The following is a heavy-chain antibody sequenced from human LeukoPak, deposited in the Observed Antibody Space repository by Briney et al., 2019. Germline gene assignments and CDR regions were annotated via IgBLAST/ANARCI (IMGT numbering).Heavy chain of an antibody. V-gene: IGHV3-21*01. D-gene: IGHD3-9*01. Sequence: PGGSLRLSCAASGFTFSSYSMNWVRQAPGKGLEWVSSIRSSSSYIYHADSVKGRFTISRDNAKNSLYLQMNSLRAEDTDVYYCARVSYDILTGYSYIDYWGQGTLVTVSS. CDR3: ARVSYDILTGYSYIDY. J-gene: IGHJ4*02. CDR1: GFTFSSYS. CDR2: IRSSSSYI.